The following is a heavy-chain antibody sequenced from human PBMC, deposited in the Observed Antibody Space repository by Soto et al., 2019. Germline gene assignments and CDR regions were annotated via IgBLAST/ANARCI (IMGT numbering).Heavy chain of an antibody. J-gene: IGHJ6*01. D-gene: IGHD5-18*01. V-gene: IGHV4-31*03. CDR1: GGSISSGGYY. CDR2: TYYSGST. Sequence: SETLSLTCIVSGGSISSGGYYWSWIRQHPGKDLEWIGYTYYSGSTYYNSSLKSRVSISVATSKNQFSLKLSSVTVGDTAVYYWARHTAMAHYDRHVWRQGTTVT. CDR3: ARHTAMAHYDRHV.